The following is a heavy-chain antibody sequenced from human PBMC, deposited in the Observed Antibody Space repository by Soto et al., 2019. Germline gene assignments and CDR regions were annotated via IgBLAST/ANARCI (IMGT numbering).Heavy chain of an antibody. V-gene: IGHV4-4*02. CDR2: IYHSGST. D-gene: IGHD2-2*01. Sequence: SETLSLTCAVSSGSIXSSNWWSWVRQPPGKGLEWIGEIYHSGSTNYNPSLKSRVTISVDKSKNQFSLKLSSVTAADTAVYYCARDSPELYCSSTSCYGEYYYYYYMDVWGKGTTVTVSS. CDR1: SGSIXSSNW. J-gene: IGHJ6*03. CDR3: ARDSPELYCSSTSCYGEYYYYYYMDV.